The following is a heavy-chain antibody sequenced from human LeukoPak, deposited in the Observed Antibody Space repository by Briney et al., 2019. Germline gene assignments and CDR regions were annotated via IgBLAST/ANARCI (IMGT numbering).Heavy chain of an antibody. CDR3: ATRYHWGPNYFDY. D-gene: IGHD7-27*01. Sequence: PSETLSLTCADYGGSFSGYYWSWIRQPPGKGLEWIGEINHSGSTNYNPSLKSRVTISVDTSKNQFSLKLSSVTAADTAVYYCATRYHWGPNYFDYWGQGTLVTVSS. CDR2: INHSGST. J-gene: IGHJ4*02. CDR1: GGSFSGYY. V-gene: IGHV4-34*01.